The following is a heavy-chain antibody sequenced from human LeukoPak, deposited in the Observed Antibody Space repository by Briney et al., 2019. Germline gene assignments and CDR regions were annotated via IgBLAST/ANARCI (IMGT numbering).Heavy chain of an antibody. CDR1: GFTFSSYA. CDR3: ARGAEVVPATTNWFDP. D-gene: IGHD2-2*01. Sequence: GGTLRLSCAASGFTFSSYAMSWVRQAPGKGLEWVSSISTSSIYIYYADSMKGRFTISRDNAKNSLYLQMNSLRAEDTAVYYCARGAEVVPATTNWFDPWGQGTLVTVSS. J-gene: IGHJ5*02. V-gene: IGHV3-21*01. CDR2: ISTSSIYI.